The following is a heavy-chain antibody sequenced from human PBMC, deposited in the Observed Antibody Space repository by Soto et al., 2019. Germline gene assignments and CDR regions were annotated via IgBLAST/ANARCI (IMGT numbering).Heavy chain of an antibody. CDR3: ARSSYSGCLDY. Sequence: WGSLRLSCAASGFTFSSYAMHWVRQAPGKGLEWVAVISYDGSNKYYADSVKGRFTISRDKSKNTLYLQMISLRAEDTAVYSCARSSYSGCLDYWGQGTLVTVSS. J-gene: IGHJ4*02. V-gene: IGHV3-30*04. CDR1: GFTFSSYA. D-gene: IGHD6-19*01. CDR2: ISYDGSNK.